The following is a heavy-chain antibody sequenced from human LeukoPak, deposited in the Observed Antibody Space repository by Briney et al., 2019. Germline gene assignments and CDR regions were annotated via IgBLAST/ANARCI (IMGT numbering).Heavy chain of an antibody. Sequence: ASVKVSCKASGYTFTSYGISWVRQAPGQGLEWMGWISVYNHNTNYAQKFQGRVTVTTGTSTSTAYMELRSLRSDDTAVYYCARTNLDCKNGVCYDYWGQGTLVTVSS. CDR1: GYTFTSYG. CDR2: ISVYNHNT. D-gene: IGHD2-8*01. V-gene: IGHV1-18*01. CDR3: ARTNLDCKNGVCYDY. J-gene: IGHJ4*02.